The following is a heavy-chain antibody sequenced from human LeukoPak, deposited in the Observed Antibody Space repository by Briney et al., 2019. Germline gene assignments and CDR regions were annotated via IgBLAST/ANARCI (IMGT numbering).Heavy chain of an antibody. Sequence: ASVKVSCKASGGXFSSYAISWVRQAPGQGLEWMGRIIPILGIANYAQKFQGRVTITADKSTSTAYMELSSLRSEDTAVYYCARQGDIVVVPAAIGPDYWGQGTLVTVSS. CDR3: ARQGDIVVVPAAIGPDY. CDR1: GGXFSSYA. V-gene: IGHV1-69*04. D-gene: IGHD2-2*02. CDR2: IIPILGIA. J-gene: IGHJ4*02.